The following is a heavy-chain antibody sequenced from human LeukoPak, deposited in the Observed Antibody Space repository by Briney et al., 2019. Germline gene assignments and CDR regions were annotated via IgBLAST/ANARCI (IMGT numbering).Heavy chain of an antibody. J-gene: IGHJ4*02. D-gene: IGHD6-19*01. CDR2: IKSKTDGGTT. CDR1: GFTFSNAW. V-gene: IGHV3-15*01. Sequence: PGGSLRLSCAASGFTFSNAWMTWVRQAPGKGLEWVGRIKSKTDGGTTDYAAPVKGRFTISRDDSKNMLYLQMNSLKTEDTAVYYCTLRIAVAGTAGDYWGQGTLVTVSS. CDR3: TLRIAVAGTAGDY.